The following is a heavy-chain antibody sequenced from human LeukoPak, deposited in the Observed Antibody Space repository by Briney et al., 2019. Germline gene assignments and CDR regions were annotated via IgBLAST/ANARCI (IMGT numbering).Heavy chain of an antibody. Sequence: SETLSLTCTVSGGSISSYYWSWIRQPAGKGLEWIGRIYTSGSTNYNPSLKSRVTMSVDTSKNQFSLKLSSVTAADTAVYYCARHRGPYGDYSYWFDPWGQGTLVTVSS. J-gene: IGHJ5*02. CDR3: ARHRGPYGDYSYWFDP. CDR2: IYTSGST. V-gene: IGHV4-4*07. CDR1: GGSISSYY. D-gene: IGHD4-17*01.